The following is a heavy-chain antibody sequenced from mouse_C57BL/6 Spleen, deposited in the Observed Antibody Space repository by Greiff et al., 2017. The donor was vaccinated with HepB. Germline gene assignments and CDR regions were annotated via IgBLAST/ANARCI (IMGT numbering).Heavy chain of an antibody. CDR1: GYTFTEYT. V-gene: IGHV1-62-2*01. CDR2: FYPGSGSI. Sequence: QVQLQQSGAELVKPGASVKLSCKASGYTFTEYTIHWVKQRSGQGLEWIGWFYPGSGSIKYNEKFKDKATLTADKSSSTVDMELSRLTSEDSAVYFCARHGSPIYYDYDDYFDYWGQGTTLTVSS. CDR3: ARHGSPIYYDYDDYFDY. D-gene: IGHD2-4*01. J-gene: IGHJ2*01.